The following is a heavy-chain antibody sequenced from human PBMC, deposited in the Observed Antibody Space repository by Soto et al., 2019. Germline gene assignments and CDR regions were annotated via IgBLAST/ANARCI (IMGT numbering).Heavy chain of an antibody. CDR2: ISYDGSNK. CDR1: GFTFSSYA. D-gene: IGHD6-13*01. V-gene: IGHV3-30-3*01. CDR3: ARAAGLTAAGIDYYGMDV. Sequence: QVQLVESGGGVVQPGRSLRLSCAASGFTFSSYAMHWVRQAPGKGLEWVAVISYDGSNKYYADSVKGRFTISRDNSKNMLYLQMNSLRAEDTAVYYCARAAGLTAAGIDYYGMDVWGQGTTVTVSS. J-gene: IGHJ6*02.